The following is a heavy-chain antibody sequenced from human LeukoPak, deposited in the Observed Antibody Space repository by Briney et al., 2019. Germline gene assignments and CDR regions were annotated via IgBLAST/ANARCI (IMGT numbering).Heavy chain of an antibody. CDR2: IYPGDSDT. D-gene: IGHD3-9*01. J-gene: IGHJ4*02. Sequence: GESLKISCKGSGYSFISYWIGWVRHMPGKGLEWMGMIYPGDSDTRYNPSFQGQVTISVDKSISTAYLQWSSLRASDTAMYYCARLKGYYDILTGYIHMYYFDYWGQGTLVTVSS. V-gene: IGHV5-51*01. CDR1: GYSFISYW. CDR3: ARLKGYYDILTGYIHMYYFDY.